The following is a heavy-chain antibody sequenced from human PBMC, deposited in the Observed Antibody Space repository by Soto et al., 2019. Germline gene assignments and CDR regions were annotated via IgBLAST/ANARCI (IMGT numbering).Heavy chain of an antibody. CDR3: ARDRGSGDDAFDI. V-gene: IGHV3-30-3*01. CDR2: ISYDGSNK. CDR1: GFTFSSYA. J-gene: IGHJ3*02. Sequence: QVQLVESGGGVVQPGRSLRLSCAASGFTFSSYAMHWVRQAPGKGLEWVAVISYDGSNKYYADCVKGRFTISRDNSKNTLYLQMNSLRAEETAVYYCARDRGSGDDAFDIWGQGTMVTVSS. D-gene: IGHD3-10*01.